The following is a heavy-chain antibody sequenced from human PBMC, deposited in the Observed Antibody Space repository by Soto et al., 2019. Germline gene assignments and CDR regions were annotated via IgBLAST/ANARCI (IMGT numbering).Heavy chain of an antibody. CDR3: VAEARVSETSYNAPTNSYYTAMDV. D-gene: IGHD3-10*01. CDR1: GDSVSSNSAA. J-gene: IGHJ6*02. Sequence: SQTLSLTCAISGDSVSSNSAAWNWIRQSPSRGLEWLGRTYYRSRWYTDYAVSVKSRITIHPDTSKNQFSLQLNSATPEDTAVYYCVAEARVSETSYNAPTNSYYTAMDVWGQGTTVTVSS. CDR2: TYYRSRWYT. V-gene: IGHV6-1*01.